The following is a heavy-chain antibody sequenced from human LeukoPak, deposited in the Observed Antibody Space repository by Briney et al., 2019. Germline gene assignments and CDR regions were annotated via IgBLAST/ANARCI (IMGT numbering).Heavy chain of an antibody. J-gene: IGHJ4*02. CDR2: ISYSGST. V-gene: IGHV4-59*08. CDR1: GGSISSYY. CDR3: ARRSNQDNDIMAYYFDY. Sequence: SETLSLTCTVSGGSISSYYWSWIRQPPGKGLEWIGYISYSGSTNYNPSLKSRVTISVDTSKNQFSLKLSSVTAADTAVYYCARRSNQDNDIMAYYFDYWGQGTLVTVSS. D-gene: IGHD3-9*01.